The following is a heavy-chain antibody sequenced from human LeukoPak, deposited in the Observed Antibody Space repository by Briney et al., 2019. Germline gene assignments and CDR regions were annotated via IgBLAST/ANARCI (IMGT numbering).Heavy chain of an antibody. J-gene: IGHJ5*02. CDR2: IYYSGST. D-gene: IGHD5-24*01. CDR1: GGSISSGGYY. V-gene: IGHV4-31*03. CDR3: ASWMSYGSSWFDP. Sequence: PSETLSLTCTVSGGSISSGGYYWSWIRQHPGKGLEWIGYIYYSGSTYYNPSLKSRVTISVDTSKNQFSLKLSSVTAADTAVYYCASWMSYGSSWFDPWGQGTLVTVSS.